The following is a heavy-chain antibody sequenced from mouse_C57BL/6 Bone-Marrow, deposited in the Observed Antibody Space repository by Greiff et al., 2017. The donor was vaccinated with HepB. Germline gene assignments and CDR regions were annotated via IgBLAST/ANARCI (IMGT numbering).Heavy chain of an antibody. CDR1: GFSFNTYA. D-gene: IGHD2-4*01. CDR2: IRSKSNNYAT. J-gene: IGHJ4*01. V-gene: IGHV10-1*01. CDR3: VRHNHYDYEEAMDY. Sequence: EVQLVESGGGLVQPKGSLKLSCAASGFSFNTYAMNWVRQAPGKGLEWVARIRSKSNNYATYYADSVKDRFTISRDDSESMLYLQMNNLKPEDTAMYYCVRHNHYDYEEAMDYWGQGTSVTVSS.